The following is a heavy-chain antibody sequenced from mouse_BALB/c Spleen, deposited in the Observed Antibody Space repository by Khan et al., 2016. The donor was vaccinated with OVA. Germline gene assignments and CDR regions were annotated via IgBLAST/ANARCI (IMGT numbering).Heavy chain of an antibody. CDR2: IWAGGST. CDR1: GFLLTRHG. V-gene: IGHV2-9*02. Sequence: VKLEESGPGLVAPSQSLSITCTVSGFLLTRHGIHRVRLPPGKGLEWLGIIWAGGSTNYTSALMSRLSITKDSSKSQVFLKMNSLQTDDTAIYYCARNREPDYFDYWGQGTTLTVSS. J-gene: IGHJ2*01. CDR3: ARNREPDYFDY.